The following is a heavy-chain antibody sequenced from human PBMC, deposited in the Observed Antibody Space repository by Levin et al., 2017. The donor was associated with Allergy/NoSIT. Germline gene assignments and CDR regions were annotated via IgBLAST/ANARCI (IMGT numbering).Heavy chain of an antibody. D-gene: IGHD3-9*01. CDR2: ISGSGGST. V-gene: IGHV3-23*01. CDR3: AKEGADVDWLSWFDP. Sequence: GESLKISCAASGFTFSSYAMTWVRQAPGKGLEWVSSISGSGGSTYYADSVKGRFTISRDNFKNTLYLQMNSLRAEDTAVYYCAKEGADVDWLSWFDPWGQGILVTVSS. J-gene: IGHJ5*02. CDR1: GFTFSSYA.